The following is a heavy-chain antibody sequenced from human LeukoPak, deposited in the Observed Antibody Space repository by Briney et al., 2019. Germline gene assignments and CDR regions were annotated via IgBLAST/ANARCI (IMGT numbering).Heavy chain of an antibody. D-gene: IGHD1-26*01. CDR2: INHSGST. CDR1: GGSFSGYY. Sequence: SATLSLTCAVYGGSFSGYYWSWIRQPPGKGLEWIGEINHSGSTNYNPSLKSRVTISVDTSKNQFSLKLSSVTAADTAVYYCARGGLYSGIFQGFNWFDPWGQGTLVTVSS. J-gene: IGHJ5*02. CDR3: ARGGLYSGIFQGFNWFDP. V-gene: IGHV4-34*01.